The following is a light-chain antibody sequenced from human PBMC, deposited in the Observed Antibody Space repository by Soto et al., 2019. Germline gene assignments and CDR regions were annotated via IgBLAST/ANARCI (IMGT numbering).Light chain of an antibody. CDR2: EVS. J-gene: IGLJ2*01. V-gene: IGLV2-8*01. CDR3: SSYAGSNNWV. Sequence: QSALTQPPSASGSPGQSVTISCTGTSSDVGGYNYVSWYQQHPGKAPKLMIYEVSKRPSGVPDRFSGSKPGNTASLTVSGLQAEDEADYYCSSYAGSNNWVFGGGTKFTVL. CDR1: SSDVGGYNY.